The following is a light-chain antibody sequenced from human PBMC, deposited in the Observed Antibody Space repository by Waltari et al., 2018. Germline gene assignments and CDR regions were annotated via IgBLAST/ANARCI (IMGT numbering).Light chain of an antibody. J-gene: IGLJ3*02. Sequence: QSALTQPPSASGSPGQSVAISCTGTSSDIGSHTYVSWYQQHPGKAPKLLIYEVNKRPSGVPDRFSGSKSGNTASLTVSGLQAEDEADYYCSSHGGPRVFGGGTKLTVL. V-gene: IGLV2-8*01. CDR1: SSDIGSHTY. CDR2: EVN. CDR3: SSHGGPRV.